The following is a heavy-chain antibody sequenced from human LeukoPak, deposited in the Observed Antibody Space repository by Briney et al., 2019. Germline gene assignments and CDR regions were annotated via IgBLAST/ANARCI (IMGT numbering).Heavy chain of an antibody. J-gene: IGHJ5*02. D-gene: IGHD3-3*01. Sequence: GGSLRLSCAVSGFTFRNAWMHWVRQAPGKGLVWVSRIKGDGSITVYADSVKGRFTISRDNAKNTLYLQTNSLRVEDTAVYYCARSDWFDPWGQGTLVTVSS. CDR2: IKGDGSIT. CDR3: ARSDWFDP. CDR1: GFTFRNAW. V-gene: IGHV3-74*01.